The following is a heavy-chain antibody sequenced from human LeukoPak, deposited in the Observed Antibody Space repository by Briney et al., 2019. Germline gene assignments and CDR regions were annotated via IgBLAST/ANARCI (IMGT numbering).Heavy chain of an antibody. CDR2: INPSGSST. Sequence: ASVKVSCKASGYTFSSYYIHWVRQAPGQGLEWVGIINPSGSSTTYAQKLQGRVTLTRDTSTSTLYMELSSLRSEDTAVYYCARRPLDSYGYDYWGQGTLVTVSS. CDR3: ARRPLDSYGYDY. V-gene: IGHV1-46*04. J-gene: IGHJ4*02. D-gene: IGHD5-18*01. CDR1: GYTFSSYY.